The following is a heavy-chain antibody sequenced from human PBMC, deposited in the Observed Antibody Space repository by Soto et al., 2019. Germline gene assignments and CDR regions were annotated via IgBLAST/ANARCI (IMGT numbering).Heavy chain of an antibody. CDR1: GFTFDDYA. CDR2: IRWNSGSI. Sequence: GGSLRLSCAASGFTFDDYAMHWVRQAPGKGLEWVSGIRWNSGSIGYADSVKGRFTISRDNAKNSLYLQMNSLRAEDTALYYCSKDIWVTSYILTGCDYWGQGTLVTVSS. J-gene: IGHJ4*02. CDR3: SKDIWVTSYILTGCDY. V-gene: IGHV3-9*01. D-gene: IGHD3-9*01.